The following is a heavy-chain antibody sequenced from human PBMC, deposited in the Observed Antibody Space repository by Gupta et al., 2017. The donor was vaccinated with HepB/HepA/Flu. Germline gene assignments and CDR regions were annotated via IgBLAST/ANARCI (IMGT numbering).Heavy chain of an antibody. Sequence: QVHLVQSGAEVKKTGASVRVSCKASGYTFTGYYMHWVRLAPAQGLEWMGWINPNSGGTNYAQKFQGRVTMTRDTSINTAYMELSSLTSDDTAVLYGARGDVISTDYWGQGTLVTVSS. CDR1: GYTFTGYY. CDR2: INPNSGGT. CDR3: ARGDVISTDY. J-gene: IGHJ4*02. V-gene: IGHV1-2*02. D-gene: IGHD2-15*01.